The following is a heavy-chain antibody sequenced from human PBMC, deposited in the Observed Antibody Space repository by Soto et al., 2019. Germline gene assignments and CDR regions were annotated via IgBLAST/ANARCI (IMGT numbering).Heavy chain of an antibody. V-gene: IGHV1-18*01. J-gene: IGHJ3*01. Sequence: QVHLVQSGGEVKNPGASVKVSCKPSGYTFTSHGLSWVRQAPGQGLAWMGWISTYNGKTDYAQKFQGRVTMTADTRTTTGYMELRSLRSDDTAVYYCARLLTEGATFREDAFDLWGQGTKVTVSS. CDR3: ARLLTEGATFREDAFDL. CDR1: GYTFTSHG. D-gene: IGHD1-26*01. CDR2: ISTYNGKT.